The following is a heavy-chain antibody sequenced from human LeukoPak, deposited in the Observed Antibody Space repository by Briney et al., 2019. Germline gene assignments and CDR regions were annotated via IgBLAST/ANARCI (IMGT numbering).Heavy chain of an antibody. CDR2: ISGRGGST. CDR3: AKGDQDSYDSSGYSLFGY. J-gene: IGHJ4*02. V-gene: IGHV3-23*01. D-gene: IGHD3-22*01. CDR1: GFTFSSYA. Sequence: PGGSLRLSCAASGFTFSSYAMSWVRQAPGKGLEWVSAISGRGGSTYYADSVEGRFTISRDNSKNTLYLQMNSLRAEDTAVYYCAKGDQDSYDSSGYSLFGYWGQGTLVTVSS.